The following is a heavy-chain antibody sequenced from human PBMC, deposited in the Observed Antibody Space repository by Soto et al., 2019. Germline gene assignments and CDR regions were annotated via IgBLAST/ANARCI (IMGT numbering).Heavy chain of an antibody. J-gene: IGHJ6*03. D-gene: IGHD4-17*01. Sequence: GGSLRLSCAASGFTVSSNYMSWVRQAPGKGLEWVSVIYSGGSTYYADSVKGRFTISRDNSKNTLYLQMNSLRAEDTAVYYCARAQTVTTPAYYYYYYMDVWGKGTTVTVSS. CDR1: GFTVSSNY. CDR3: ARAQTVTTPAYYYYYYMDV. V-gene: IGHV3-66*01. CDR2: IYSGGST.